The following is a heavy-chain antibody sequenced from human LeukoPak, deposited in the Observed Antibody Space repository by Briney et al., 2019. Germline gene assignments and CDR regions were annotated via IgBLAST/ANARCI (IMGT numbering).Heavy chain of an antibody. CDR3: TPSDYDYAQGFDY. J-gene: IGHJ4*02. Sequence: PGGSLRLSCAASGFTFSNAWMCWVRQAPRKGLEWVGRIKSKTDGGTTDYAAPVKGRFTISRDDSKNTLYLQMNSLKTEDTAVYYCTPSDYDYAQGFDYWGQGTLVTVSS. V-gene: IGHV3-15*01. CDR2: IKSKTDGGTT. D-gene: IGHD5-12*01. CDR1: GFTFSNAW.